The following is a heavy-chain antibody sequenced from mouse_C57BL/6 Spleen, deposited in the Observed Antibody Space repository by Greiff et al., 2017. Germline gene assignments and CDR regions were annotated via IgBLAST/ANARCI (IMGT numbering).Heavy chain of an antibody. D-gene: IGHD2-1*01. CDR1: GYSFTDYN. Sequence: VQLKQSGPELVKPGASVKISCKASGYSFTDYNMNWVKQSNGKSLEWIGVINPNYGTNSNNQKFKGKATLTVDQSSSTAYMQLNSLTSEDAAVYNCARSNGNYVDYWGQGTTLTVSS. CDR3: ARSNGNYVDY. V-gene: IGHV1-39*01. J-gene: IGHJ2*01. CDR2: INPNYGTN.